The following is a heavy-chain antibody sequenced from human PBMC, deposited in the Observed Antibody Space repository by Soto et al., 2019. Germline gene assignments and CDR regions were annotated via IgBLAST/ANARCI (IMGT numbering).Heavy chain of an antibody. CDR3: ARLSGSYYSAFDI. V-gene: IGHV1-58*01. D-gene: IGHD1-26*01. CDR1: GFTFTSSA. Sequence: SVKVSCKASGFTFTSSAVQWVRQARGQRLEWMGWIVVGSGNTNYAQKFQDRVTMTRDTSTSTAYMELSRLRSDDTAVYYCARLSGSYYSAFDIWGQGTMVTVSS. J-gene: IGHJ3*02. CDR2: IVVGSGNT.